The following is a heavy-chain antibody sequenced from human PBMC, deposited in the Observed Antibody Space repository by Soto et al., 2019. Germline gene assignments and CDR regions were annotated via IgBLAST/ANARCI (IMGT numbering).Heavy chain of an antibody. J-gene: IGHJ5*02. Sequence: GASVKVSCKASGYTFTSYDINWVRQATGQGLEWMGWMNPNSGNTGYAQKFQGRVTMTRNTSISTAYMELSSLRSEDTAVYYCARGRVVQRQEASGRVDPWGQGTQVTGSA. CDR3: ARGRVVQRQEASGRVDP. CDR2: MNPNSGNT. V-gene: IGHV1-8*01. CDR1: GYTFTSYD. D-gene: IGHD3-10*01.